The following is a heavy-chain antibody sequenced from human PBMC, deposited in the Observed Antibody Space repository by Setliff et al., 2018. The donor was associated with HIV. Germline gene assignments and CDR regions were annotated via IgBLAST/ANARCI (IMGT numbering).Heavy chain of an antibody. CDR1: GGSISSHY. D-gene: IGHD2-2*01. Sequence: PSETLSLTCTVSGGSISSHYWSWIRQPPGKGLEWIGSIYYSGSTNYNPSLKSRVTISVDTSKNQFSLRLNSVTAADTAVYYCARVRLRVPPSIFDYWGQGALVTVSS. J-gene: IGHJ4*02. V-gene: IGHV4-59*11. CDR3: ARVRLRVPPSIFDY. CDR2: IYYSGST.